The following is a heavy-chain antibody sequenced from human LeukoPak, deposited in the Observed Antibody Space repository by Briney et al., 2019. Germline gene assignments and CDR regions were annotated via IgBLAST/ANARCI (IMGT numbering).Heavy chain of an antibody. V-gene: IGHV5-51*01. CDR1: GYSFSSYW. CDR2: IYPGDSDT. D-gene: IGHD6-6*01. J-gene: IGHJ4*02. CDR3: ARSSSSSGRKFDY. Sequence: GESLKISCKGSGYSFSSYWIGWVRQMPGKGLEWMGIIYPGDSDTRYSPSFQGQVTISADKSISTAYLQWSSLTAADTAVYYCARSSSSSGRKFDYWGQGTLVTVSS.